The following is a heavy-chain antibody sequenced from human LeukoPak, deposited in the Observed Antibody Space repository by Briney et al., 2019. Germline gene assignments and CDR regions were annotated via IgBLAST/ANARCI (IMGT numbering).Heavy chain of an antibody. Sequence: SETLSLTCTVSGGSISSGDYYWSWIRQPPGEGLEWIGYIYYSGSTYYNPSLKSRVTISVDTSKNQFSLKLSSVTAADTAVYYCARYQSSALRYCSGGSCYPGGFDYWGQGTLVTVSS. CDR1: GGSISSGDYY. CDR3: ARYQSSALRYCSGGSCYPGGFDY. CDR2: IYYSGST. D-gene: IGHD2-15*01. J-gene: IGHJ4*02. V-gene: IGHV4-30-4*01.